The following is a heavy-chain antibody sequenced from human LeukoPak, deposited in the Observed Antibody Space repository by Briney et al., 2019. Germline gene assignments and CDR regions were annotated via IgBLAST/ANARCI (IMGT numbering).Heavy chain of an antibody. CDR2: VKSKPHGAAA. CDR1: GFTFSDAW. V-gene: IGHV3-15*01. J-gene: IGHJ6*03. Sequence: KPGGSLRLSCAVSGFTFSDAWMRWVHQAPGKGLLGVVRVKSKPHGAAADYAPPVKDRFNISKDASKNTLYLPMKSLNTEDPALYYCTTVWHPRITMNSVWGKGTTVTVSS. D-gene: IGHD3-22*01. CDR3: TTVWHPRITMNSV.